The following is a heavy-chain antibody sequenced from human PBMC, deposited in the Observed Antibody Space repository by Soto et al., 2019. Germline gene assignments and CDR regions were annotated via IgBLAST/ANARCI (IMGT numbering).Heavy chain of an antibody. CDR3: AKARAQYYDFWSGYPVDY. CDR1: GFTFSSYA. CDR2: ISGSGGST. D-gene: IGHD3-3*01. V-gene: IGHV3-23*01. J-gene: IGHJ4*02. Sequence: GGSLRLSCAASGFTFSSYAMSWVRQAPGKGLEWVSAISGSGGSTYYADSVKGRFTISRDNSNNTLYLQMNSLRAEDTAVYYCAKARAQYYDFWSGYPVDYWGQGT.